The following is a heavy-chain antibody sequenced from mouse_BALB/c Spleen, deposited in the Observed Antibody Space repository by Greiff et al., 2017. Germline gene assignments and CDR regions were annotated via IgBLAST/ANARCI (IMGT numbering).Heavy chain of an antibody. CDR1: GFTFSDYG. CDR3: ARDGGYDAMDY. J-gene: IGHJ4*01. V-gene: IGHV5-15*02. CDR2: ISNLAYSI. D-gene: IGHD2-2*01. Sequence: EVMLVESGGGLVQPGGSRKLSCAASGFTFSDYGMAWVRQAPGKGPEWVAFISNLAYSIYYADTVTGRFTISRENAKNTLYLEMSSLRSEDTAMYYYARDGGYDAMDYWGQGTSVTVSA.